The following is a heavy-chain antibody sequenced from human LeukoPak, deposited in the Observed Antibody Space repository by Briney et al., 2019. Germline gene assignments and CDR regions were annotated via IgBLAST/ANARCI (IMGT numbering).Heavy chain of an antibody. CDR2: IYYSGST. V-gene: IGHV4-59*01. CDR3: ARSEGPVLRYFDWLPLFDY. D-gene: IGHD3-9*01. CDR1: GGSISSYY. J-gene: IGHJ4*02. Sequence: PSETLSLTCTVSGGSISSYYWSWIRQPPGKGLEWIGYIYYSGSTNYNPSLKSRVTISVDTSKNQFSLKLSSVTAADTAVYYCARSEGPVLRYFDWLPLFDYWGQGTLVTVSS.